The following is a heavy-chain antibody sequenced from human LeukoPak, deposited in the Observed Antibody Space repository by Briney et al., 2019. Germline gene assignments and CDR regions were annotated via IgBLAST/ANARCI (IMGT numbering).Heavy chain of an antibody. CDR2: INPNSGGT. CDR3: ARDLVDIVATTYIAFDY. CDR1: GYTFTGYY. Sequence: ASVKVSCKASGYTFTGYYMHWVRQAPGQGLEWMGWINPNSGGTNYAQKFQGRVTMTRDTSISTAYMELSRLRSDDTAAYYCARDLVDIVATTYIAFDYWDQGTLVTVSS. J-gene: IGHJ4*02. D-gene: IGHD5-12*01. V-gene: IGHV1-2*02.